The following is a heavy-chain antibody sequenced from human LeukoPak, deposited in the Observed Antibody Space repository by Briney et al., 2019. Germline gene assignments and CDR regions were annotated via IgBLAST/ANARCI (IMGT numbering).Heavy chain of an antibody. CDR3: AKGKDYYDSSGYYYNAFDI. V-gene: IGHV3-43*02. CDR1: GFTFDDYA. J-gene: IGHJ3*02. CDR2: ISGDGGST. Sequence: PGGSLRLSCGASGFTFDDYAMHWVRQAPGQGLEWVSLISGDGGSTYYADSVKGRFTISRDNSKNSLYLQMNSLRTEDTALYYCAKGKDYYDSSGYYYNAFDIWGQGTMVTVSS. D-gene: IGHD3-22*01.